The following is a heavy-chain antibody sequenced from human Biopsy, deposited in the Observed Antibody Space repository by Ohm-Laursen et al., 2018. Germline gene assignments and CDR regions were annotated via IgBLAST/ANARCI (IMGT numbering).Heavy chain of an antibody. CDR3: AKDLRNNNWGVEN. J-gene: IGHJ4*02. CDR1: VFSFSRYG. Sequence: SLRLSRTASVFSFSRYGFHWVCQAPRTGLAWVAVISVDGRNKYYDDSVMGRFTIFRDNSKNTLYLPMNNLRAEDTAVVYYAKDLRNNNWGVENWGQGTLVTVSS. V-gene: IGHV3-30*18. D-gene: IGHD7-27*01. CDR2: ISVDGRNK.